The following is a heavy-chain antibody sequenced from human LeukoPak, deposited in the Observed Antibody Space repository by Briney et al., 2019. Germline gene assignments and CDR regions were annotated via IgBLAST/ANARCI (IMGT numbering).Heavy chain of an antibody. CDR2: ISGSGGST. CDR1: GFTFSSYA. CDR3: AKDQGDSGYDYVGLDY. V-gene: IGHV3-23*01. J-gene: IGHJ4*02. Sequence: GGSLRLSCAASGFTFSSYAMSWVREAPGKGLEWVSAISGSGGSTYYADSVRGRFTISRDTSKNTLYLQNKSLRAKDTAVCISAKDQGDSGYDYVGLDYWGQGTLVTVSS. D-gene: IGHD5-12*01.